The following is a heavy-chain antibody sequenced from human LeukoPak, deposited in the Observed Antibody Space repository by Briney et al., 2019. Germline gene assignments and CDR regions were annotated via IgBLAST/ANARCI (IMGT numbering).Heavy chain of an antibody. CDR1: RFTFTSYS. D-gene: IGHD6-19*01. Sequence: TGGSLRLSCADSRFTFTSYSMNWVRQAPGKGLEWVSSISSSSSFIYYADSLKGRFTISRDNAQNSLYLQMDSLRAEDTAVYYCARDGYSSGRGTFDYWGQGALVTVSS. V-gene: IGHV3-21*01. CDR2: ISSSSSFI. CDR3: ARDGYSSGRGTFDY. J-gene: IGHJ4*02.